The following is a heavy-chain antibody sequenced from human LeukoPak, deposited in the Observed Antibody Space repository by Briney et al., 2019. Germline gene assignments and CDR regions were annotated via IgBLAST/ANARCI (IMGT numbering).Heavy chain of an antibody. V-gene: IGHV5-51*01. D-gene: IGHD4-17*01. CDR1: GSQFNSYW. CDR3: ATFPYGDYSIDF. Sequence: GGALEISCKGAGSQFNSYWIGWGRQAPGKGLEWMGIIYPGDSDTRYNPSFQGQVTISADMSITTAYLQWSSLKASDTAMYYCATFPYGDYSIDFWGQGTLVTVSS. J-gene: IGHJ4*02. CDR2: IYPGDSDT.